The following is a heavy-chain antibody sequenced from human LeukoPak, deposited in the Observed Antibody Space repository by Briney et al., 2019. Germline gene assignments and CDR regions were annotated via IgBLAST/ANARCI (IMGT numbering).Heavy chain of an antibody. Sequence: SGTLSLTCAVSGGSVTSTNWWSWVRQPPRKGLEWLGEIFHSGSTSYNPSLKSRVTISVDRSKNQFSLKLSSVTAADTAVYYCARVGTVGDAFDIWGQGTMVTVSS. CDR1: GGSVTSTNW. D-gene: IGHD4-23*01. J-gene: IGHJ3*02. V-gene: IGHV4-4*02. CDR2: IFHSGST. CDR3: ARVGTVGDAFDI.